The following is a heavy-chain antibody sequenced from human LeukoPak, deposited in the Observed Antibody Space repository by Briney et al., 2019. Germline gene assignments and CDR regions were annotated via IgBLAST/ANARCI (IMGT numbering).Heavy chain of an antibody. Sequence: SQTLSLTCTVSGGSISSGSYYWSWIRQPAGKGLEWIGRIHTSGSTNYNPSLKSRVTISVDTSKNQFSLKLSSVTAADTAVYYCASLYQAANYYYYGMDVWGQGTTVTVSS. CDR3: ASLYQAANYYYYGMDV. V-gene: IGHV4-61*02. D-gene: IGHD3-16*02. J-gene: IGHJ6*02. CDR1: GGSISSGSYY. CDR2: IHTSGST.